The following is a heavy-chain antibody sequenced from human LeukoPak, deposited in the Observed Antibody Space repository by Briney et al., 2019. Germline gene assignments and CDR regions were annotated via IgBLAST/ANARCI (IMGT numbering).Heavy chain of an antibody. CDR1: GYTFTSYG. V-gene: IGHV1-18*01. CDR2: ISAYNGNT. CDR3: AREVIGYYYDSSVDRPRFDP. D-gene: IGHD3-22*01. J-gene: IGHJ5*02. Sequence: ASVKVSCKASGYTFTSYGISWVRQAPGQGLEWMGWISAYNGNTNYAQKLQGRVTMTTDTSTSTAYMELSSLRSDDTAVYYCAREVIGYYYDSSVDRPRFDPWGQGTLVTVSS.